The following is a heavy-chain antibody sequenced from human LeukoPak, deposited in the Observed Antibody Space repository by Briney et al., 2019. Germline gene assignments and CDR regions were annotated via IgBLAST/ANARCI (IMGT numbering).Heavy chain of an antibody. CDR2: INHSGST. D-gene: IGHD2-21*02. V-gene: IGHV4-34*01. Sequence: SETLSLTCAVYDGSFSGYYWSWIRQPPGKGLEWIGEINHSGSTNYNPSLKSRVTISVDTSKNQFSLKLSSVTAADTAVYYRARGGLESHIVVVTAIGYYFDYWGQGTLVTVSS. CDR3: ARGGLESHIVVVTAIGYYFDY. CDR1: DGSFSGYY. J-gene: IGHJ4*02.